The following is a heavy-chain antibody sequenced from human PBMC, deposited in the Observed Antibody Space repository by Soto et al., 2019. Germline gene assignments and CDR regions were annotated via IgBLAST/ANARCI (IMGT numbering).Heavy chain of an antibody. CDR1: GFTFSSYA. CDR3: GREPYISGHYSGGCDV. CDR2: VSHDGKTE. J-gene: IGHJ3*01. Sequence: QVPLVESGGGVVQPGRSLRLSCAASGFTFSSYAMHWVRQAPGKGLEWVAVVSHDGKTEHHAAAVKGRFTISRDTSANILSLQMNSLRDEDTAVYYCGREPYISGHYSGGCDVWGQGTMVTVSS. V-gene: IGHV3-30*04. D-gene: IGHD3-22*01.